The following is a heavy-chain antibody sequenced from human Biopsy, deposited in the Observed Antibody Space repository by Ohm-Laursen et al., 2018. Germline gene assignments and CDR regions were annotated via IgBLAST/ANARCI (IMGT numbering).Heavy chain of an antibody. Sequence: SLRLSRTAPGFTFSGYAMNWVRQAPGKGLEWVSTISGSGGNTYYADSVRGRFTVSRDGSKSTLYLQMSSLSAEDTAFYYCAKGGYCTTSSCYMDLDYWGQGTLVTVSS. V-gene: IGHV3-23*01. CDR1: GFTFSGYA. CDR3: AKGGYCTTSSCYMDLDY. J-gene: IGHJ4*02. D-gene: IGHD2-2*02. CDR2: ISGSGGNT.